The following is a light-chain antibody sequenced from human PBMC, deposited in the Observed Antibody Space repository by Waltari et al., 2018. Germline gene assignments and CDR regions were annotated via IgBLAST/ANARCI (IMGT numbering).Light chain of an antibody. Sequence: EIMLTQSPGTLSLSPGERATLSCRASQNINKYLAWYQHKHGQAPRLLSYDASSRATGIPDRFSGSGSGTDFSLTISRLEPEDFAVYYCQKYGSLPATFGQGTKVEIK. CDR2: DAS. CDR3: QKYGSLPAT. CDR1: QNINKY. J-gene: IGKJ1*01. V-gene: IGKV3-20*01.